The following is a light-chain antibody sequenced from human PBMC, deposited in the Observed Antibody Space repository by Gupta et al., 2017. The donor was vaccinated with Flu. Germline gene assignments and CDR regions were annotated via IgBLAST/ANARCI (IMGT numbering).Light chain of an antibody. V-gene: IGKV1-39*01. CDR2: AAR. J-gene: IGKJ2*01. CDR3: QHTYSMPPT. Sequence: GDRVTMTCRASQSIGTYLNWYRQKPGEAPNLLIYAARTLESGVPLRFSGSGSGTDFTLTITSLQPEDRATYFRQHTYSMPPTFGRGTKLEI. CDR1: QSIGTY.